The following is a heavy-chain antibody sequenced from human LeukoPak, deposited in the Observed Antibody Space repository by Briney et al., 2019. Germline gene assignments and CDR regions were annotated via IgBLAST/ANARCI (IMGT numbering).Heavy chain of an antibody. J-gene: IGHJ5*02. V-gene: IGHV1-2*02. CDR3: ARDVYSSYDNWFDP. CDR1: GYTFTGYY. CDR2: INPNSGGT. D-gene: IGHD6-6*01. Sequence: ASVTVSCKASGYTFTGYYMHWVRQAPGQGLEWMGWINPNSGGTNYAQKFQGRVTMTRDTSISTAYMELSRLRSDDTAVYYCARDVYSSYDNWFDPWGQGTLVTVSS.